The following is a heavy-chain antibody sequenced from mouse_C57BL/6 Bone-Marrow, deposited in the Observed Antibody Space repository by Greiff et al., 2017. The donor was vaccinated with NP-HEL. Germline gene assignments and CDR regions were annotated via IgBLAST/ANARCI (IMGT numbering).Heavy chain of an antibody. CDR1: GYTFTSYW. CDR3: ARGDSTVVATRGHY. CDR2: IDPSDSYT. J-gene: IGHJ2*01. D-gene: IGHD1-1*01. V-gene: IGHV1-69*01. Sequence: VKLQQPGAELVMPGASVKLSCKASGYTFTSYWMHWVKQRPGQGLEWIGEIDPSDSYTNYNQKFKSKSTLTVDKSSSTAYMQLSSLTSEDSAVYYCARGDSTVVATRGHYWGQGTTLTVSS.